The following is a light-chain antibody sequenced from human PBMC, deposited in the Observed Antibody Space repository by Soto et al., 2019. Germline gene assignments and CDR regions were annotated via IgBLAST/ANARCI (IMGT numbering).Light chain of an antibody. Sequence: DIQMTQSPSSLSASVGDRVTITCRASQSISSYLNWYQQKPGKAPKLLIYDASSLQSGVPSRFSGSGSGTDFTLTISSLQHEDFATYYCQQSYSTPLLGQGTRLEIK. J-gene: IGKJ5*01. CDR3: QQSYSTPL. V-gene: IGKV1-39*01. CDR2: DAS. CDR1: QSISSY.